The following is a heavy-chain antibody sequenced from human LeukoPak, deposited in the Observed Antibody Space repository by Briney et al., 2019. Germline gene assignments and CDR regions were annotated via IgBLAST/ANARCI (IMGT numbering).Heavy chain of an antibody. CDR1: GYTFTRYY. CDR2: INPNSGGT. V-gene: IGHV1-2*02. D-gene: IGHD3-9*01. Sequence: GATVKVPCKASGYTFTRYYMHWVRQAPGQGLEWIGWINPNSGGTNYAQKFQGRVTMTRDTSISPAYLELSRLRSDDTAVYYCARALDILTENYFDYWGQGTLVTVSS. J-gene: IGHJ4*02. CDR3: ARALDILTENYFDY.